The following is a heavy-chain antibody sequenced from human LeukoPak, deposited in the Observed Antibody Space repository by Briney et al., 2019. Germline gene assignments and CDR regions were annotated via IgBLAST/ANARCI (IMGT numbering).Heavy chain of an antibody. CDR3: ARDSYSSGWTLGFVY. J-gene: IGHJ4*02. Sequence: GRSLRRSCAASGFTFSSYSMLWVPPAPGKGLEGVADIWYDGSNKYYEDSVKGRFTISRDNTKNTLYLKINSLRAKATAVCYCARDSYSSGWTLGFVYWGQGTLVTVSS. D-gene: IGHD6-19*01. V-gene: IGHV3-33*01. CDR1: GFTFSSYS. CDR2: IWYDGSNK.